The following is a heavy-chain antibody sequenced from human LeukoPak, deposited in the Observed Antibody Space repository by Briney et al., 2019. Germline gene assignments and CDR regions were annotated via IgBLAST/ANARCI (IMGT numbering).Heavy chain of an antibody. Sequence: ASVKVSCKVSGYTLTELSMHWVRQAPGKGLEWMGGFDPEDGETTYAQKFQGRVTMTEDTSTDTAYMELSSLRSEDTAVYYCASRLRYGSGSYSYFDYWGQGTLVTVSS. D-gene: IGHD3-10*01. V-gene: IGHV1-24*01. J-gene: IGHJ4*02. CDR2: FDPEDGET. CDR1: GYTLTELS. CDR3: ASRLRYGSGSYSYFDY.